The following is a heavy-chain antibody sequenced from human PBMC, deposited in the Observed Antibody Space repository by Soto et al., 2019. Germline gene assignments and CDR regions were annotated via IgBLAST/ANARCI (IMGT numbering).Heavy chain of an antibody. CDR3: AKVGARGAFDI. CDR2: ISYDGSNK. D-gene: IGHD3-10*01. J-gene: IGHJ3*02. V-gene: IGHV3-30*18. Sequence: GGSLRLSCAASGFTFSSYGMHWVRQAPGKGLEWVAVISYDGSNKYYADSVKGRFTISRDNSKNTLYLQMNSLRAEDTAVYYCAKVGARGAFDIWGQGTMVTVSS. CDR1: GFTFSSYG.